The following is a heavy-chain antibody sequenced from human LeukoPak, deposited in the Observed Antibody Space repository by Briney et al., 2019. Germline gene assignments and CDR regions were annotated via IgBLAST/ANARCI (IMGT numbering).Heavy chain of an antibody. V-gene: IGHV3-23*01. D-gene: IGHD6-13*01. CDR3: AKGVPAAAGLVAFDI. Sequence: GGSLRLSCAPSGFTFSSYSMNWVRHAPGKGREWVASISGRGGSTYYADSVKGRFTISRHNSKNTLYMQMNSLRAADTAVYYCAKGVPAAAGLVAFDIWGQGTMVTVSS. CDR1: GFTFSSYS. CDR2: ISGRGGST. J-gene: IGHJ3*02.